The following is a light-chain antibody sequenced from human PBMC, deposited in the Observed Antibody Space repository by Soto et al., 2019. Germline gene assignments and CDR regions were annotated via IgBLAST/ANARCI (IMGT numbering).Light chain of an antibody. Sequence: QSALTQPASVSASPGQSITLSCTGTSGDVGGYNFVSWYQQFPAKAPKLLIYEVGNRPSGVSNRFSGSKSGNTASLTISGLQAEDEADYYCSSYTTSHTYVFGSGTKLTVL. CDR2: EVG. CDR3: SSYTTSHTYV. CDR1: SGDVGGYNF. J-gene: IGLJ1*01. V-gene: IGLV2-14*01.